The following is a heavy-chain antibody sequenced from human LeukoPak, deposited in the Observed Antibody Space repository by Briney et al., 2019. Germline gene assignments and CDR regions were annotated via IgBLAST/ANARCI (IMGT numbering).Heavy chain of an antibody. J-gene: IGHJ4*02. CDR3: AKSIDCGDYFDY. CDR2: ISGSGGSI. CDR1: GFTFSSYA. Sequence: GGSLRLSCAASGFTFSSYAMNWVRQAPGKGLEWLSAISGSGGSIYYADSVRGRFTISRDNSRNTLYLQMNSLRAEDTAIYYCAKSIDCGDYFDYWGQGTLVTVSS. D-gene: IGHD4-17*01. V-gene: IGHV3-23*01.